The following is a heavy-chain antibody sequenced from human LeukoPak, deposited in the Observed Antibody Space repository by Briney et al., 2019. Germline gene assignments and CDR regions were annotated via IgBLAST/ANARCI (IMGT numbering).Heavy chain of an antibody. V-gene: IGHV3-30*02. D-gene: IGHD6-13*01. CDR3: AKARIAAAGTIDY. Sequence: GGSLRLSCAASGFTFSSYGMHWVRQAPGKGLEWVAFIRYDGSNKYYADSVKGRFTISRDNSKNTLYLQMNSLRAEDTAVYYCAKARIAAAGTIDYWGQGTLVTVSS. CDR1: GFTFSSYG. CDR2: IRYDGSNK. J-gene: IGHJ4*02.